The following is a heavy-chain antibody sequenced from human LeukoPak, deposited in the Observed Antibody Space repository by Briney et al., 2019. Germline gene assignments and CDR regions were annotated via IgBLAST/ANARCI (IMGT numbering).Heavy chain of an antibody. CDR3: ARELTYADY. J-gene: IGHJ4*02. V-gene: IGHV4-30-4*01. CDR2: IYYSGST. D-gene: IGHD4/OR15-4a*01. Sequence: PSETLSLTCTVSGGSISPYYWSWIRQPPGKGLEWIGYIYYSGSTYYNPSLKSRVTMSVDTSKNQFSLKLSSVTAADTAVYYCARELTYADYWGQGTLVTVSS. CDR1: GGSISPYY.